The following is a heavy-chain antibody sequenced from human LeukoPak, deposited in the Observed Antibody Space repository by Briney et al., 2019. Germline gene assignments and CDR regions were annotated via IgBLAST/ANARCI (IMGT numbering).Heavy chain of an antibody. CDR2: IKQDGSEK. CDR3: ARESGSGSYSFDY. D-gene: IGHD3-10*01. V-gene: IGHV3-7*03. CDR1: RFTFSDYD. J-gene: IGHJ4*02. Sequence: GGSLRLSCAASRFTFSDYDMSWVRQAPGKGLEWVANIKQDGSEKYYVDSVKGRFTISRDNAKNSLYLQMNSLRAEDTAVYYCARESGSGSYSFDYWAREPWSPSPQ.